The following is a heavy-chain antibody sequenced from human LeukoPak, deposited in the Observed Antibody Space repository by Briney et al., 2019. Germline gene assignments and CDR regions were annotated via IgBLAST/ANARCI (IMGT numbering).Heavy chain of an antibody. CDR3: ARIGRPAAFDI. CDR1: RFTFSDYY. D-gene: IGHD6-6*01. CDR2: ITSSGSTI. V-gene: IGHV3-11*01. J-gene: IGHJ3*02. Sequence: KPGGSLRLSCAASRFTFSDYYMSWIRQAPGKGLEWVSYITSSGSTIYYADSMKGRFTISRDNAKHSLFLQLDSLRAEDTAVYCCARIGRPAAFDIWGQGTLVIVSS.